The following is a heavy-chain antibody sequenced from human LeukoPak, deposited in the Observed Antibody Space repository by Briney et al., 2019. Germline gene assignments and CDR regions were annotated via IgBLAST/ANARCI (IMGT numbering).Heavy chain of an antibody. V-gene: IGHV4-34*01. Sequence: SEPLSLTCAVYGGSFSGYYWRWLRPPRGGGLEWFGEINHSGSTNYNPSLKSRVTISGDTSKNQFSLKLSSVTAAETAVYFCARGVNNWNIYVFDIWGKGTMVTVSS. D-gene: IGHD1/OR15-1a*01. J-gene: IGHJ3*02. CDR3: ARGVNNWNIYVFDI. CDR2: INHSGST. CDR1: GGSFSGYY.